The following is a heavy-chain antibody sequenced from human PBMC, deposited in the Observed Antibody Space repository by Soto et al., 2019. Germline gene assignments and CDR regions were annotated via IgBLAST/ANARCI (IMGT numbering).Heavy chain of an antibody. V-gene: IGHV3-30*03. CDR1: GFTFSSYG. CDR2: ISYDVNNK. CDR3: ATDSLWFGEQPYIGADIDY. D-gene: IGHD3-10*01. Sequence: QVQLVESGGGVVQPGRSLRLSCAASGFTFSSYGMHWVCQAPGKGLEWVAFISYDVNNKYYADSVKGRFTISRDNSKNTLYLQMNSLRAEDTAVYYCATDSLWFGEQPYIGADIDYWGQGTLVTVSS. J-gene: IGHJ4*02.